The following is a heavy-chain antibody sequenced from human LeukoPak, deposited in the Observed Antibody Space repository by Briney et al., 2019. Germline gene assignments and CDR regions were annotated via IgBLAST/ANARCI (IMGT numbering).Heavy chain of an antibody. D-gene: IGHD1-26*01. CDR1: GYNFADYW. J-gene: IGHJ5*02. CDR3: AKRGGSPHSYSNWFAP. Sequence: GESLRISCQASGYNFADYWIGWVRQTPDKGLEWMGIIYPADSDTKYNPSFQGRVTFSADKSNNTAHLQWSSLEASDTAIYFCAKRGGSPHSYSNWFAPWGQGTLVTVTS. CDR2: IYPADSDT. V-gene: IGHV5-51*01.